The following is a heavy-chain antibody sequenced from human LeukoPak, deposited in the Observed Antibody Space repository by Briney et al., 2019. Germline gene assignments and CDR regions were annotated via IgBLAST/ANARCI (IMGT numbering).Heavy chain of an antibody. CDR2: TYYRSKWNY. Sequence: SQTLSLTCAISGDSVSTTTSVWNWIRQSPSRGLEWLGRTYYRSKWNYDYADSVKSRITISPDTSENQFSLQLQFVTPEDSAVYYCARRRHANNGVDVWGQGTTVTVSS. V-gene: IGHV6-1*01. CDR3: ARRRHANNGVDV. CDR1: GDSVSTTTSV. J-gene: IGHJ6*02.